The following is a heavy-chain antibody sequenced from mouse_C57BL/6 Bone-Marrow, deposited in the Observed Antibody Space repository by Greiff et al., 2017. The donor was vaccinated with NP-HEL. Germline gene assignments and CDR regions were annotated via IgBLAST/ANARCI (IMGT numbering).Heavy chain of an antibody. Sequence: EVMLVESGGGLVQPGGSLSLSCAASGFTFTDYYMSWVRQPPGKALEWLGFIRNKANGYTTEHSASVKGRFTISRDNSQSILYLQMNALRAEDSATYYCASLGYAMDYWGQGTSVTVSS. J-gene: IGHJ4*01. CDR3: ASLGYAMDY. CDR1: GFTFTDYY. V-gene: IGHV7-3*01. CDR2: IRNKANGYTT.